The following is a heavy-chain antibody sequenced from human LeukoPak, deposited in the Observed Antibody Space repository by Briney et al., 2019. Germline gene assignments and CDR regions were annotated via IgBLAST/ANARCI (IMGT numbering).Heavy chain of an antibody. CDR3: ARDSDDYGDYVFDY. D-gene: IGHD4-17*01. V-gene: IGHV4-61*02. Sequence: SQTLSLTCTVSGGSISSGSYYWSWIRQPAGKGLEWIGRIYTSGSTNYNPSLKSRVTISVDTSKNQFSLKLSSVTAADTAVYYCARDSDDYGDYVFDYRGQGTLVTVSS. J-gene: IGHJ4*02. CDR1: GGSISSGSYY. CDR2: IYTSGST.